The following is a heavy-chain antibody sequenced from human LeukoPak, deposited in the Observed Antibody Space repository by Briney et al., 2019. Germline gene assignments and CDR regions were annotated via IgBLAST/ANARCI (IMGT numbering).Heavy chain of an antibody. D-gene: IGHD3-10*01. J-gene: IGHJ6*03. V-gene: IGHV3-15*01. Sequence: GGSLRLSCAASGFTFSSYGMSWVRQAPGKGLEWVGRIKSKTDGGTTDYAAPVKGRFTISRDDSKNTLYLQMNSLKTEDTAVYYCTTDQTEAMVRGGYYYYYMDVWGKGTTVTISS. CDR3: TTDQTEAMVRGGYYYYYMDV. CDR2: IKSKTDGGTT. CDR1: GFTFSSYG.